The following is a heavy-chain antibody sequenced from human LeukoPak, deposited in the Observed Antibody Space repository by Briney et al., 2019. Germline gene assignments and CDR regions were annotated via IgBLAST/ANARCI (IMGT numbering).Heavy chain of an antibody. V-gene: IGHV4-59*01. D-gene: IGHD2-2*01. CDR3: GRYLKPSALSVFDI. CDR1: GGSISNYY. CDR2: IHYSGST. J-gene: IGHJ3*02. Sequence: PSETLSRTCTVSGGSISNYYWSWIRQPPGKGLEWIGYIHYSGSTNYNPSLKSRVTISVDTSKNQFSLKLSSVTAADTAVYYCGRYLKPSALSVFDIWGQGTMVTVSS.